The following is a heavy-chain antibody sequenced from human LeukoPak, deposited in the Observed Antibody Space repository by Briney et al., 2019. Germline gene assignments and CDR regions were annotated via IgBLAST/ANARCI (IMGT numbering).Heavy chain of an antibody. V-gene: IGHV4-30-4*08. D-gene: IGHD1-1*01. J-gene: IGHJ4*02. CDR3: ASNWSDFDY. Sequence: SETLSLTCTVSGDSISSGDYYWSWVRQPPGKGLEWIGFIYYSGTTYYNPSLKTRLTISLDRSKNQFSLKLSSVTAADTAVYYCASNWSDFDYWGPGILVTVSS. CDR2: IYYSGTT. CDR1: GDSISSGDYY.